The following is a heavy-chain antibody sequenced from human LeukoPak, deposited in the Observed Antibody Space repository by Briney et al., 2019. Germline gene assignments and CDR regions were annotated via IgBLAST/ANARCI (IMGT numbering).Heavy chain of an antibody. J-gene: IGHJ4*02. D-gene: IGHD4-17*01. CDR1: GGSFSDYY. V-gene: IGHV4-34*01. CDR3: ARGGDYGDYVFHY. Sequence: PSETLSLTCAVYGGSFSDYYWTWIRQPPGKGVEWIGEIYHSGSTNYNPSLKSRVTISVHTSKNQFSLKLYSVTAADTAVYYCARGGDYGDYVFHYWGQGALVTVSS. CDR2: IYHSGST.